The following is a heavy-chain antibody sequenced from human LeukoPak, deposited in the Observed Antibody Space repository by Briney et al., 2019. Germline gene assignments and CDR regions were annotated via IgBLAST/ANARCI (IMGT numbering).Heavy chain of an antibody. J-gene: IGHJ4*02. V-gene: IGHV2-5*02. Sequence: SGPTLMQPTPTLTLTCTFSGFSLSTSGVGVGLIRQPPEKAQEWLAFIYWDDEKRYSLSLKNTLTIIKVTSKNQVVLIMTNMDPVDTATYYCAHRRSGYNWNHGDFDYWGQGSLVTVSS. D-gene: IGHD1-14*01. CDR1: GFSLSTSGVG. CDR3: AHRRSGYNWNHGDFDY. CDR2: IYWDDEK.